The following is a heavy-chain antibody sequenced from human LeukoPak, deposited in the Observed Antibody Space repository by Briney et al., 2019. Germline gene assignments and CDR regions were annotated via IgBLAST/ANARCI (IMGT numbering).Heavy chain of an antibody. CDR1: GFTFSSYW. CDR2: IKQDGSEK. J-gene: IGHJ5*02. Sequence: GGSLRLSCAASGFTFSSYWMSWVRQAPGKRLEWVANIKQDGSEKYYVDSVKGRFTISRDNAKNSLYLQMNSLRAEDTAVYYCARVVPAPSRGDWFDPWGQGTLVTVSS. CDR3: ARVVPAPSRGDWFDP. D-gene: IGHD2-2*01. V-gene: IGHV3-7*01.